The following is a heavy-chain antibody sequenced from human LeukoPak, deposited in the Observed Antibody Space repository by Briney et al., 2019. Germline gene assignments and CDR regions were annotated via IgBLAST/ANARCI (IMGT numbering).Heavy chain of an antibody. V-gene: IGHV4-59*01. CDR3: ARDGGYAPGCFQH. CDR2: VYYSGST. Sequence: SETLSLTCSVSGGSISSYHWNWIRQPPGKPLEWIGYVYYSGSTNYNPSLKSRVTISIDTSKNQFSLELRSVTAADTAVYYCARDGGYAPGCFQHWGQGTLVTVS. J-gene: IGHJ1*01. D-gene: IGHD2-15*01. CDR1: GGSISSYH.